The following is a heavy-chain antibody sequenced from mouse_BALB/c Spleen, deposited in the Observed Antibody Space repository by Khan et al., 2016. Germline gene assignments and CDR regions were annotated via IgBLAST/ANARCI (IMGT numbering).Heavy chain of an antibody. D-gene: IGHD2-2*01. CDR1: GYTFTNSG. J-gene: IGHJ1*01. Sequence: QIQLVQSGPELKKPGETVKISCKASGYTFTNSGMNWVKQAPGKGLKWVGWINTYTGEPTYADDFKGRFAFSLETSASTAYLQINNLKNEDMTTYSGARGAMVTTGWYFDVWGAGTTVTVSS. CDR3: ARGAMVTTGWYFDV. CDR2: INTYTGEP. V-gene: IGHV9-1*02.